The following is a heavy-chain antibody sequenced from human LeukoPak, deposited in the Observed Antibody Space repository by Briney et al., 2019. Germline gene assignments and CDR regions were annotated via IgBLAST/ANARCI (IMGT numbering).Heavy chain of an antibody. V-gene: IGHV4-39*07. CDR1: GGSISSSSYY. J-gene: IGHJ6*02. CDR2: IYYSGST. Sequence: PSETLSLTCTVSGGSISSSSYYWGWIRQPPGKGLEWIGSIYYSGSTYYNPSLKSRVTISVDTSKNQFSLKLSSVTAADTAVYYCARDSDDGPHYYYYGMDVWGQGTTVTVSS. D-gene: IGHD4-17*01. CDR3: ARDSDDGPHYYYYGMDV.